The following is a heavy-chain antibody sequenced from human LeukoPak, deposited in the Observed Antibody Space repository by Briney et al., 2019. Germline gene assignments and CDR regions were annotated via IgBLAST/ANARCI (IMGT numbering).Heavy chain of an antibody. CDR1: GFTFSSYW. CDR2: INSDGSST. Sequence: PGGSLRLSCAASGFTFSSYWMHWVRQAPGKGLMWVSRINSDGSSTSYAGSVKGRFTISRDNAKNTLYLQMNSLRAEDTAVFYCARVGQAGYVGYPLDYRGPGTLVTVSS. V-gene: IGHV3-74*01. CDR3: ARVGQAGYVGYPLDY. J-gene: IGHJ4*02. D-gene: IGHD5-12*01.